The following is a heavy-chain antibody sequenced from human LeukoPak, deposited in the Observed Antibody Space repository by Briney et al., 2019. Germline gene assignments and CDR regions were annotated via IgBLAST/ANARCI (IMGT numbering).Heavy chain of an antibody. CDR1: GFTFSSYS. V-gene: IGHV3-48*04. CDR3: ARGLAGGDYYGMDV. J-gene: IGHJ6*02. D-gene: IGHD2-15*01. CDR2: ISSSSSTI. Sequence: PGGSLRLSCAASGFTFSSYSMNWVRQAPGKGLEWVSYISSSSSTIYYADSVKGRFTISRDNAKNSLYLQMNSLRAEDTAVYYCARGLAGGDYYGMDVWGQGTTVTVSS.